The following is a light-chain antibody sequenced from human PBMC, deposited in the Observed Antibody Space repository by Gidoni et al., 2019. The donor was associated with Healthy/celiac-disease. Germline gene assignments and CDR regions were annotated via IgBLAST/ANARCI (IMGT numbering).Light chain of an antibody. J-gene: IGKJ1*01. V-gene: IGKV3-20*01. CDR2: GAS. Sequence: IVLTQSPGTLSLSPGERATLSCRASQSVSSSDLPWYQQKPGQAPRLLIYGASSRATGIPDRFSGSGSGTDFTLTISRLEPEDFAVYYCQQYGSSRTFGQGTKVEIK. CDR3: QQYGSSRT. CDR1: QSVSSSD.